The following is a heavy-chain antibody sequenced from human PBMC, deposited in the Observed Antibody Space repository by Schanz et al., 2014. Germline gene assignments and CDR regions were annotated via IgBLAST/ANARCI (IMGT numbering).Heavy chain of an antibody. D-gene: IGHD2-2*01. CDR3: ARVKYCTITRCYRTETEGIYYMDV. CDR1: TSIFNHAW. Sequence: EVQLVESGGGLVKPGGSLRLSCAASTSIFNHAWMSWVRQAPGKGLEWLGRIKGKTDGGTADYAAPMKGRFTISRDDSKNTLFLQMNSLRAEDTAVYYCARVKYCTITRCYRTETEGIYYMDVWGKGTTVTVSS. CDR2: IKGKTDGGTA. J-gene: IGHJ6*03. V-gene: IGHV3-15*01.